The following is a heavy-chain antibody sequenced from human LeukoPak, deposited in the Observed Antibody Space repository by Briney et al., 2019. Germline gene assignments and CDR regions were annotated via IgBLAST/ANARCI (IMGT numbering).Heavy chain of an antibody. CDR1: GYTLTELS. CDR3: ATGNEWELLRYFDY. Sequence: ASVKVSCKVSGYTLTELSMHWVRQAPGEGLEWTGGFDPEDGETIYAQKFQGRVTMTEDTSTDTAYMELSSLRSEDTAVYYCATGNEWELLRYFDYWGQGTLVTVSS. CDR2: FDPEDGET. D-gene: IGHD1-26*01. V-gene: IGHV1-24*01. J-gene: IGHJ4*02.